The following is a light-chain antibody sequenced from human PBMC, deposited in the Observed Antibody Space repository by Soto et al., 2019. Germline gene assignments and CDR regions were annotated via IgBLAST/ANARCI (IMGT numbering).Light chain of an antibody. Sequence: AIRMTQSPASLSASTGDRVTITCRASQGISSYLAWYQQKPGKAPKLLIYAASTLTSGVPSRFSGSGSGTDFTLTISCLQSEDFATYYCQQYYSYPPRTFGQGTKVEIK. CDR2: AAS. J-gene: IGKJ1*01. CDR3: QQYYSYPPRT. V-gene: IGKV1-8*01. CDR1: QGISSY.